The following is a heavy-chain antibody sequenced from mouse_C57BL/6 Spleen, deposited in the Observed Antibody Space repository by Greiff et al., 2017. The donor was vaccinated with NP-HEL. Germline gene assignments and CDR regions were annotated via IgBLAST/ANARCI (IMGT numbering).Heavy chain of an antibody. CDR2: ISSGGSYT. D-gene: IGHD4-1*02. CDR3: ARPPTGFAY. V-gene: IGHV5-6*01. CDR1: GFTFSSYG. Sequence: VQLQQSGGDLVKPGGSLKLSCAASGFTFSSYGMSWVRQTPDKRLEWVATISSGGSYTYYPDSVKGRFTISRDNAKNTLYLQMSSLKSEDTAMYYCARPPTGFAYWGQGTLVTVSA. J-gene: IGHJ3*01.